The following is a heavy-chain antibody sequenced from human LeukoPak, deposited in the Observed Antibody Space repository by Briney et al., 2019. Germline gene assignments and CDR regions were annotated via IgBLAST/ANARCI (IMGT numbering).Heavy chain of an antibody. D-gene: IGHD2-15*01. J-gene: IGHJ6*02. CDR3: ASYDCSGGSCYRGYGMDV. CDR1: GSTFTSYG. V-gene: IGHV1-18*01. Sequence: ASVKVSCKASGSTFTSYGISWVRQAPGQGLEWMGWIRAYNGNTSYAQTLQVRVTMTTSTSTSTAYMELRSLRSDDTAVYYCASYDCSGGSCYRGYGMDVWGQGTTVTVSS. CDR2: IRAYNGNT.